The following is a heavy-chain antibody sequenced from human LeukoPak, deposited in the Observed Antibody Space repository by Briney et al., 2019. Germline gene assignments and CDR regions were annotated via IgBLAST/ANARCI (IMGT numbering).Heavy chain of an antibody. CDR3: AKGDTAMDHYYGMDV. Sequence: GGSLRLSCAASGFIFSSYAMSWVRQAPGKGLEWVSAISGSGGSTYYADSVKGRFTISRDNSKNTLYLQMNSLRAEDTAVYYCAKGDTAMDHYYGMDVWGQGTTVTVSS. J-gene: IGHJ6*02. CDR2: ISGSGGST. V-gene: IGHV3-23*01. CDR1: GFIFSSYA. D-gene: IGHD5-18*01.